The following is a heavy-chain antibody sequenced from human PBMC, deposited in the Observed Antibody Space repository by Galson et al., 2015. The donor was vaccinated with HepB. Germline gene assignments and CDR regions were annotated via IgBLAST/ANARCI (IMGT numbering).Heavy chain of an antibody. CDR3: AREGDIAAADNYYYYGMDV. Sequence: CAASGFTFSSYAMHWVRQAPGKGLEWVAVISYDGSNKYYADSVKGRFTISRDNSKNTLYLQMNSLRAEDTAVYYCAREGDIAAADNYYYYGMDVWGQGTTVTVSS. CDR2: ISYDGSNK. D-gene: IGHD6-13*01. V-gene: IGHV3-30*04. J-gene: IGHJ6*02. CDR1: GFTFSSYA.